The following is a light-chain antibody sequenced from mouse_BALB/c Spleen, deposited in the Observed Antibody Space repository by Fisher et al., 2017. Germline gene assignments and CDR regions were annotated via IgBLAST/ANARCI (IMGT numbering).Light chain of an antibody. CDR3: QQWSSNPPT. Sequence: IVLTQTPAIMSASPGEKVTMTCSASSSVSYMYWYQQKPGSSPRLLIYDTSNLASGVPARFSGSGSGTSYSLTISSMEAEDAATYYCQQWSSNPPTFGGGTKLEIK. CDR1: SSVSY. CDR2: DTS. J-gene: IGKJ2*01. V-gene: IGKV4-55*01.